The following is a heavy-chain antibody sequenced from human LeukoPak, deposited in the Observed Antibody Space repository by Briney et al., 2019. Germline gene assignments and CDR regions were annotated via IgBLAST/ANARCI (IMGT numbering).Heavy chain of an antibody. Sequence: PSETLSLTCTVSGGSISNYYWTWIRQPPGKGLEWIGYIYNSGTTNYNPSLKSRVTISVDTSKNQFSLKLSSVTAADTAVYYCARAPVPIALSGMGFLDNWGQGTLVTVSS. D-gene: IGHD3/OR15-3a*01. J-gene: IGHJ4*02. CDR3: ARAPVPIALSGMGFLDN. CDR2: IYNSGTT. V-gene: IGHV4-59*01. CDR1: GGSISNYY.